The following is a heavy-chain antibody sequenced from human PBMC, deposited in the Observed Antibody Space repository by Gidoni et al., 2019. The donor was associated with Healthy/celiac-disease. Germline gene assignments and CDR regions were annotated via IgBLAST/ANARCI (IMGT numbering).Heavy chain of an antibody. D-gene: IGHD2-2*01. CDR3: ATDIVVVPAATGGPY. CDR1: GFPFSSYS. Sequence: EVQLVESGGDLVQPGGSLRLSCAASGFPFSSYSMNWVRQAPGKGLEWVSYISSSSSTIYYAGSVKGHFTISRDNAKNSLYLQMNSLRDEDTAVYYCATDIVVVPAATGGPYWGQGTLVTVSS. J-gene: IGHJ4*02. V-gene: IGHV3-48*02. CDR2: ISSSSSTI.